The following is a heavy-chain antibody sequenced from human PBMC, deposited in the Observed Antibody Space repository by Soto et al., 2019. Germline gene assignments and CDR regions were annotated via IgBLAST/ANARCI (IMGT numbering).Heavy chain of an antibody. V-gene: IGHV3-23*01. J-gene: IGHJ4*02. Sequence: LRLSCAAYGFTFSSYAMSWFRQAPGKGLEWVSAISGSGGSTYYADSVKGRFTIYRDNSKNTLYLQMNSLRAEDTAVYYCAKGDYYDSSGPTKXWGQGTLVTVSX. CDR1: GFTFSSYA. D-gene: IGHD3-22*01. CDR2: ISGSGGST. CDR3: AKGDYYDSSGPTKX.